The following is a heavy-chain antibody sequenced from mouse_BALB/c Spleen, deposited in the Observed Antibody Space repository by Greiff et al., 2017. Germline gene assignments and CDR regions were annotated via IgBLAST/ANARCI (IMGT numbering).Heavy chain of an antibody. J-gene: IGHJ3*01. V-gene: IGHV1-31*01. D-gene: IGHD1-2*01. Sequence: VQLKESGPELVKPGASVKISCKASGYSFTGYYMHWVKQSHVKSLEWIGRINPYNGATSYNQNFKDKASLTVDKSSSTAYMELHSLTSEDSAVYYCARGFITTANAWFAYWGQGTLVTVSA. CDR2: INPYNGAT. CDR1: GYSFTGYY. CDR3: ARGFITTANAWFAY.